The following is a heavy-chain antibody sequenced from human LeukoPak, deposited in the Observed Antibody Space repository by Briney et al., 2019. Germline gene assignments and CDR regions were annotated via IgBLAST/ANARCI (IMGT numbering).Heavy chain of an antibody. J-gene: IGHJ3*02. CDR3: ARAGLQWFPNGFDI. Sequence: GGSLRLSCAASGFSLNKYWMSWVRQAPGKGLEWVANIKQDGSEKYYVDSVKGRFTISRDNAKNSLYLQMNSLRAEDTAVYYCARAGLQWFPNGFDIWGQGTMVTVSS. V-gene: IGHV3-7*01. CDR1: GFSLNKYW. D-gene: IGHD3-22*01. CDR2: IKQDGSEK.